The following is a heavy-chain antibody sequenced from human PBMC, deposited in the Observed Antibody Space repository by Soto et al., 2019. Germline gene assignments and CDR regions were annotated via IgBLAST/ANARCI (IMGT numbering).Heavy chain of an antibody. Sequence: QVQLQQWGAGLLKPSETLSLTCAVYGGSFSGYYWSWIRQPPGKGLEWIGEINHSGSTNYNPSLKSRVTISXXTXKXXFSLKLSSVTAADTAVYYCASGRRGYSRGWYTIDFWGQGTLVTVSS. CDR2: INHSGST. J-gene: IGHJ4*02. D-gene: IGHD6-19*01. V-gene: IGHV4-34*02. CDR1: GGSFSGYY. CDR3: ASGRRGYSRGWYTIDF.